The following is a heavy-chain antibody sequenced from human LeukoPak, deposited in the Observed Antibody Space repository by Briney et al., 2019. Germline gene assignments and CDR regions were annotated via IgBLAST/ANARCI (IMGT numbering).Heavy chain of an antibody. CDR2: IGSSGSAGGNI. D-gene: IGHD2-21*01. J-gene: IGHJ6*03. Sequence: HPGGSLRLSCAASGFTFSSYWMNWVRQAPGKGLEWISYIGSSGSAGGNIYYAVSVKGRFTVSRDNAKDSLFLQMNSLQDADTAVYYCARAPTPYFTYYMDVWGKGTTVTVSS. CDR1: GFTFSSYW. CDR3: ARAPTPYFTYYMDV. V-gene: IGHV3-48*02.